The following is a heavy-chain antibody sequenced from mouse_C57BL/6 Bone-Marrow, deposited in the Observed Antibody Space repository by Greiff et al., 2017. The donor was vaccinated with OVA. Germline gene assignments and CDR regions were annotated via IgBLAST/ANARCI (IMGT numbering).Heavy chain of an antibody. D-gene: IGHD1-1*01. J-gene: IGHJ1*03. CDR2: ISDGGSYT. Sequence: EVMLVESGGGLVKPGGSLKLSCAASGFTFSSYAMSWVRQTPEKRLEWVATISDGGSYTYYPDNVKGRFTISRDNAKNNLYLQMSHLKSEDTAMYYCARDYYYGRGYFDVWGTGTTVTVSS. CDR1: GFTFSSYA. V-gene: IGHV5-4*01. CDR3: ARDYYYGRGYFDV.